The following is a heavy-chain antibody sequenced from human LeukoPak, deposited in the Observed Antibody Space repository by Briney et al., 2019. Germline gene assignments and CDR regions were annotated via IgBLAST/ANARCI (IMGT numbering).Heavy chain of an antibody. CDR2: IRYDGSNK. D-gene: IGHD5-12*01. CDR3: AKASSGYDEYNWFDP. J-gene: IGHJ5*02. Sequence: EGSLRLSCAASGFTFSSYGMHWVRQAPGKGLEWVAFIRYDGSNKYYADSVKGRFTISRDNSENTLYLQMNSLRAEDTAVYYCAKASSGYDEYNWFDPWGQGTLVTVSS. CDR1: GFTFSSYG. V-gene: IGHV3-30*02.